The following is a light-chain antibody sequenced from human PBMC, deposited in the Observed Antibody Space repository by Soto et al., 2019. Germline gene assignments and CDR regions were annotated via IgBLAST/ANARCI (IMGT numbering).Light chain of an antibody. J-gene: IGKJ1*01. V-gene: IGKV3-15*01. CDR2: GAS. Sequence: EIVMTQSPATLSVSPGERATLSCRASRSVSSNLAWYQQQPGQAPRLLIYGASTRATGVPARFSGSGSGAGFTLTISRLPAEDFGVYYWQQYNGLAQTFGPGAKVENK. CDR3: QQYNGLAQT. CDR1: RSVSSN.